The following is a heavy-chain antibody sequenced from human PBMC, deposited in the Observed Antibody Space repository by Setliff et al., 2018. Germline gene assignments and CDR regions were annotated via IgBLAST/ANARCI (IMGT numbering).Heavy chain of an antibody. D-gene: IGHD3-22*01. CDR2: INSGGSST. Sequence: LRLSCVASGFTFGSYAMSWIRQAPGKGLEWVSAINSGGSSTYYADSVKGRFTISRDNAKNSLYLQLNSLRAEDTAVYYCATNPRKGRSGGYYYDDPYYFYMDVWGKGTTVTVSS. V-gene: IGHV3-23*01. CDR1: GFTFGSYA. CDR3: ATNPRKGRSGGYYYDDPYYFYMDV. J-gene: IGHJ6*03.